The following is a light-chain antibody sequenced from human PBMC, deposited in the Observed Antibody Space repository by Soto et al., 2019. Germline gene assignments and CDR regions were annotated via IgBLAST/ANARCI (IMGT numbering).Light chain of an antibody. CDR1: NSNIGAGYD. CDR2: GNN. CDR3: GSWDSSLSAYV. Sequence: QSVLTQPPSVSGAPGQRVTISCTGSNSNIGAGYDVHWYQQLPGIAPKLLIYGNNIRPSGVPDRFSGSKSGTSATLGITGFQTGDEADYYCGSWDSSLSAYVFGTGTKLTVL. V-gene: IGLV1-40*01. J-gene: IGLJ1*01.